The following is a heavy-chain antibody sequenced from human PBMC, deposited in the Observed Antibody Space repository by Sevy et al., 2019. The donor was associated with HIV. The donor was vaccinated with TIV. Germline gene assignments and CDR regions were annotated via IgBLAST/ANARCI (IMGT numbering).Heavy chain of an antibody. CDR1: GFTFSTYT. D-gene: IGHD6-13*01. Sequence: GGSLRLSCAASGFTFSTYTMTWVRQAPGKGLEWVSVISGSAVTTYYADSVKGRFNISRDNSKNTLYLQMNSMRVEDTAVYYCAKGDSTFYGMDVWGQGTTVTVSS. CDR2: ISGSAVTT. CDR3: AKGDSTFYGMDV. J-gene: IGHJ6*02. V-gene: IGHV3-23*01.